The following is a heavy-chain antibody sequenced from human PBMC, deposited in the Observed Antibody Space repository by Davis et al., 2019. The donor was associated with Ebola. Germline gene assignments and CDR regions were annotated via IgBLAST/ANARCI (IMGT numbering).Heavy chain of an antibody. CDR3: ARDQGAIAARPSAFDM. Sequence: GESLKISCAASGFTFSSYGMHWVRQAPGKGLEWVSYISTSSSPIYYADSVKGRFTISRDNAKNSLYLQMNSLRDEDTAVYYCARDQGAIAARPSAFDMWGQGTMVTVSS. CDR1: GFTFSSYG. D-gene: IGHD6-6*01. CDR2: ISTSSSPI. J-gene: IGHJ3*02. V-gene: IGHV3-48*02.